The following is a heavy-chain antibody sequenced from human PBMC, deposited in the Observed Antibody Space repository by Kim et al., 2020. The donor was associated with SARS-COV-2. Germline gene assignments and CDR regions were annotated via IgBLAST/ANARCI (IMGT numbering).Heavy chain of an antibody. CDR2: EGSAK. CDR3: VRDFDF. Sequence: EGSAKNYVDSVKGRFTISRDNAKNLLYLQLNSLRGDDTAVYYCVRDFDFWGQGALVTVSS. V-gene: IGHV3-7*01. J-gene: IGHJ4*02.